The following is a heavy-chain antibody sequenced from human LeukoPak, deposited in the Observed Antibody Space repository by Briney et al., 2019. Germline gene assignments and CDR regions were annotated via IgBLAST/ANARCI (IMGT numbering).Heavy chain of an antibody. CDR2: ISYDGSNK. CDR3: AKDPHPYGSGSYHPYYFDY. CDR1: GFTFSSYG. Sequence: GGSLRLSCAASGFTFSSYGMHWVRQAPGKGLEGVAVISYDGSNKYCADSVKGRFTISRDNSKNTLYLQMNSLRAEDTAVYYCAKDPHPYGSGSYHPYYFDYWGQGTLVTVSS. V-gene: IGHV3-30*18. J-gene: IGHJ4*02. D-gene: IGHD3-10*01.